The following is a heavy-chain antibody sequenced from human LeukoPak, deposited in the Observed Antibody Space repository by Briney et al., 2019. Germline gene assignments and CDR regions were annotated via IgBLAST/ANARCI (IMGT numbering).Heavy chain of an antibody. D-gene: IGHD3-10*01. CDR2: IYYSGST. V-gene: IGHV4-59*12. Sequence: SETLSLTCTVSGGSFSSYYWSWIRQPPGKGLEWIGYIYYSGSTNYNPSLKSRVTISVDTSKNQFSLKLSSVTAADTAVYYCARGSRSQYYYGSGSYRYWGQGTLVTVSS. CDR1: GGSFSSYY. J-gene: IGHJ4*02. CDR3: ARGSRSQYYYGSGSYRY.